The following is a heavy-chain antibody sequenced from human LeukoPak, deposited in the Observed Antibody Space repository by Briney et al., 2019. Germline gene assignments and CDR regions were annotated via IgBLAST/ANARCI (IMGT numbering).Heavy chain of an antibody. CDR2: IYHSGST. D-gene: IGHD2-15*01. J-gene: IGHJ4*02. V-gene: IGHV4-38-2*01. CDR1: GYSIGSGYY. Sequence: SETLSLTCAVSGYSIGSGYYWGWIRQPPGKGLEWIGSIYHSGSTYYNPSLKSRVTISLDTSKNQFSLKLSSVTAADTAVYYCARVNTSIVVVVAAMGYFDYWGQGTLVTVSS. CDR3: ARVNTSIVVVVAAMGYFDY.